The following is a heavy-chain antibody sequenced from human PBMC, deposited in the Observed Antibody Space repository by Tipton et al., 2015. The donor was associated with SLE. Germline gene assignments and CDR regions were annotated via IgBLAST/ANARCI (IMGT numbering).Heavy chain of an antibody. CDR1: GFTFSTYA. D-gene: IGHD4-17*01. CDR3: ARALGDYGYYYSMDV. J-gene: IGHJ6*02. Sequence: SLRLSCAASGFTFSTYAMHWVRQAPGKGLEWVAVISYDGGNKYYADSVKGRFTISRDNSKNTLYLQMNSLRAEDTAVYYCARALGDYGYYYSMDVWGQGTTVTVSS. CDR2: ISYDGGNK. V-gene: IGHV3-30*04.